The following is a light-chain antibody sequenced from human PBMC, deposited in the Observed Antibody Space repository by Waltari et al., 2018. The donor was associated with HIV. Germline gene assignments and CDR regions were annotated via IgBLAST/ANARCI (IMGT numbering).Light chain of an antibody. CDR3: QQYYGVPLT. V-gene: IGKV1-NL1*01. J-gene: IGKJ4*01. CDR2: GAF. CDR1: QDTSNS. Sequence: DIQMPQSPSSLSASIGATVSITCRASQDTSNSVSWFQQQPGKVPKLLVHGAFILQRGVPSRFSGSGSGTDYTLTISGLQAEDFATYFCQQYYGVPLTFGGGTRVDI.